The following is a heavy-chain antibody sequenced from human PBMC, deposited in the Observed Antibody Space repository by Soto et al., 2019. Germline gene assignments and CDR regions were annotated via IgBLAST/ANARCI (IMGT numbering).Heavy chain of an antibody. CDR1: GYNFTTYW. Sequence: GESLKISCKGSGYNFTTYWIGWVRQMPGKGLEWMGIIYPGDSNTSYSPSFQGQVTISADKSINIAYLQMNSLRAEDTAVYYCARGGYCSSTSCYTYYYYGMDVWGQGTTGTVSS. D-gene: IGHD2-2*02. J-gene: IGHJ6*02. V-gene: IGHV5-51*01. CDR3: ARGGYCSSTSCYTYYYYGMDV. CDR2: IYPGDSNT.